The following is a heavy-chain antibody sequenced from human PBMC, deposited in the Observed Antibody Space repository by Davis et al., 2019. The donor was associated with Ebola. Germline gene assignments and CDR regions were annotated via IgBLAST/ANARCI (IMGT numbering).Heavy chain of an antibody. D-gene: IGHD1-26*01. V-gene: IGHV1-69*04. CDR3: AKRVGARSGFDY. Sequence: AASVKVSCKASGGTFSSYAISWVRQAPGQGLEWMGRIIPILGIANYAQKFQGRVTITADKSTSTAYMELSSLRSKDTAVYYCAKRVGARSGFDYWGQGSLVTVSS. CDR1: GGTFSSYA. CDR2: IIPILGIA. J-gene: IGHJ4*02.